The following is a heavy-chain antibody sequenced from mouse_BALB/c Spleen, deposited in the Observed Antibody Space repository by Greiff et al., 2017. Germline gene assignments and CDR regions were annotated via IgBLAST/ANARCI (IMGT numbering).Heavy chain of an antibody. D-gene: IGHD1-1*01. Sequence: DVQLQESGGGLVKPGGSLKLSCAASGFTFSSYTMSWVRQTPEKRLEWVATISSGGSYTYYPDSVKGRFTISRDNAKNTLYLQMSSLKSEDTAMYYCTREGKNYVAYWGQGTLVTVSA. V-gene: IGHV5-6-4*01. CDR3: TREGKNYVAY. CDR1: GFTFSSYT. CDR2: ISSGGSYT. J-gene: IGHJ3*01.